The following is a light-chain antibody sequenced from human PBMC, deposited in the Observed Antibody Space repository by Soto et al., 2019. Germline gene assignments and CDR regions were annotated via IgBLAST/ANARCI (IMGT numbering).Light chain of an antibody. CDR1: QSISSY. V-gene: IGKV1-39*01. J-gene: IGKJ5*01. Sequence: DIQMTQSQSSLSASVGAGVTITCRASQSISSYLNWYQQKPGKAPKLLIYFASSLQHGVPSRFSGSGSGTDCTLTISRLEPEDFAVYYCQQYGSSPVTLGQGTRLEIK. CDR3: QQYGSSPVT. CDR2: FAS.